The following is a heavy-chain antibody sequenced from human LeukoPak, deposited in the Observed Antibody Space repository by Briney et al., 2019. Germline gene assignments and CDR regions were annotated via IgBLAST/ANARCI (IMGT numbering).Heavy chain of an antibody. Sequence: SETLSLTCTVSGGSISSGDYYWSWIRQPPGKGLEWIGYIYYTGSTYYNPSLKSRVTISIDTSKNQFSLKLSSVAAADTAVFYCAISSSSAPFYFDYWGQGTLVTVSS. J-gene: IGHJ4*02. CDR1: GGSISSGDYY. D-gene: IGHD6-6*01. V-gene: IGHV4-30-4*01. CDR2: IYYTGST. CDR3: AISSSSAPFYFDY.